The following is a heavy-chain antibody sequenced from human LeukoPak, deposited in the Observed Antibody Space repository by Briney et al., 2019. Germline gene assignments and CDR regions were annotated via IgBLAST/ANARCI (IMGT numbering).Heavy chain of an antibody. Sequence: SETLSLTFTVSGGSISSGDYYWSWIRQPPGKGLEWIGYIYYSGSTYYNPSLKSRVTISVDTSKNQFSLKLSSVTAADTAVYYCASSGYWGAFDIWGQGTMVTVSS. CDR1: GGSISSGDYY. V-gene: IGHV4-30-4*08. CDR2: IYYSGST. CDR3: ASSGYWGAFDI. J-gene: IGHJ3*02. D-gene: IGHD3-22*01.